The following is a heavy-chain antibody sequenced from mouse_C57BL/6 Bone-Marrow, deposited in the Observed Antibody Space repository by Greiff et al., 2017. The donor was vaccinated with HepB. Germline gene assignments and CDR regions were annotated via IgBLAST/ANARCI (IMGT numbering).Heavy chain of an antibody. J-gene: IGHJ1*03. Sequence: VQLQQSGAELVRPGASVKLSCTASGFNIKDDYMHWVKQRPEQGLEWIGWIDPENGDTEYASKFQGKATITADTSSNTAYLQLSSLTSEDTAVYYCTLDYYGLWYFDVWGTGTTVTVSS. CDR3: TLDYYGLWYFDV. D-gene: IGHD1-1*01. CDR1: GFNIKDDY. V-gene: IGHV14-4*01. CDR2: IDPENGDT.